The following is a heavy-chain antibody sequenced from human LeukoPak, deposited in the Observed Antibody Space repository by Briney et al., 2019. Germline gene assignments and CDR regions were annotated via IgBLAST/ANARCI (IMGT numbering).Heavy chain of an antibody. CDR1: GYTFTSYA. Sequence: ASVKVSCKASGYTFTSYAMHWVRQAPGQRLEWMGWINAGNGNTKYPQKFQGRVTITRDTSASTAYMELSSLRAEDTALYYCARENRGHYSDSSVSYYYHYGMDVWGQGTTVTVSS. D-gene: IGHD3-22*01. CDR2: INAGNGNT. CDR3: ARENRGHYSDSSVSYYYHYGMDV. V-gene: IGHV1-3*01. J-gene: IGHJ6*02.